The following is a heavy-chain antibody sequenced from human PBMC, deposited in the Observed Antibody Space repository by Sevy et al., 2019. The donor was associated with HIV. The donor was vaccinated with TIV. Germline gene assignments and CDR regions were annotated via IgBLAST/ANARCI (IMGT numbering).Heavy chain of an antibody. CDR2: INPNNGDT. CDR1: GYTFTGHY. Sequence: ASVKVSCKTSGYTFTGHYIQWVRQAPGQGLEWVGRINPNNGDTKYAQNLKGRVTMTRDTSIRTVYMELNRVTSDDTAIYFCAHEGGNRWNFDYWGQGTQVTVSS. V-gene: IGHV1-2*06. D-gene: IGHD2-15*01. J-gene: IGHJ4*02. CDR3: AHEGGNRWNFDY.